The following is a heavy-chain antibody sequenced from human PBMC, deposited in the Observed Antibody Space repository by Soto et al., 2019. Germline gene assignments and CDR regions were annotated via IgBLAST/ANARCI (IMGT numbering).Heavy chain of an antibody. CDR3: ASTLRRGPPFGY. J-gene: IGHJ4*02. CDR2: IYYSGST. D-gene: IGHD2-15*01. CDR1: GGSISSDDYY. Sequence: QVQLQESGPGLVKPSQTLSLTCTVSGGSISSDDYYWSSIRQPPGKGLECIGYIYYSGSTYYTTSLQSRVSISVATSKHQFSLKLSSVTGAATAVYYCASTLRRGPPFGYWGQGTRVTVSS. V-gene: IGHV4-30-4*01.